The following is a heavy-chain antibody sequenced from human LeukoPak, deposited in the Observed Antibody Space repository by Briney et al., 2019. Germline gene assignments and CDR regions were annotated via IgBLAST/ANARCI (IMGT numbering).Heavy chain of an antibody. J-gene: IGHJ4*02. Sequence: GGSLRLSCAASGFTFDDYGMSWVRQAPGKGLEWVSGINWNGGSTGYADSVKGRFTISRDNAKNSLYLQMNSLRAEDTALYHCARLNCSGGSCYFDYWGQGTLVTVSS. CDR1: GFTFDDYG. CDR2: INWNGGST. V-gene: IGHV3-20*01. D-gene: IGHD2-15*01. CDR3: ARLNCSGGSCYFDY.